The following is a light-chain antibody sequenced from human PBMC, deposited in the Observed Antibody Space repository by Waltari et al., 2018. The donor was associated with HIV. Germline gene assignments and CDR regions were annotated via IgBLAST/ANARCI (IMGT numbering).Light chain of an antibody. J-gene: IGLJ2*01. CDR1: SSNIGSNY. Sequence: QSVLTQPPSASGTPGQRVTISCSGRSSNIGSNYVNWYQQLPGTAPKLLIYSNAQRPSGGPDRFSGSKSGTSASLAISGLQSGDEADYYCAAWDDSLNGPVFGGGTKLTVL. V-gene: IGLV1-44*01. CDR3: AAWDDSLNGPV. CDR2: SNA.